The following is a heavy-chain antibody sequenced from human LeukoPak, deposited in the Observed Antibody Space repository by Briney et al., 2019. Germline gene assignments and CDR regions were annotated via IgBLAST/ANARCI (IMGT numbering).Heavy chain of an antibody. J-gene: IGHJ6*03. CDR1: GYTFTSYG. D-gene: IGHD6-13*01. CDR3: ARVRGIGNYYYMDV. V-gene: IGHV1-69*06. Sequence: SVKVSCKASGYTFTSYGISWVRQASGQGLEWMGGIIPIFGTANYAQKFQGRVTITADKSTSTAYMELSSLRSEDTAVYYCARVRGIGNYYYMDVWGKGTTVTVSS. CDR2: IIPIFGTA.